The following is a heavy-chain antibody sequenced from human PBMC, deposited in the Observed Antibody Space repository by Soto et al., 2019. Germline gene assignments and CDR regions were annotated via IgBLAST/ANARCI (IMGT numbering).Heavy chain of an antibody. CDR1: GFTFSSYG. CDR3: ARGIAAPPYYYYGMDV. CDR2: IWYDGSNK. J-gene: IGHJ6*02. Sequence: PGGSLRLSCAASGFTFSSYGMHRVRQAPGKGLEWVAVIWYDGSNKYYADSVKGRFTISRDNSKNTPYLQMHSLRAEDTAVYYCARGIAAPPYYYYGMDVWGQGTTVTVS. D-gene: IGHD6-6*01. V-gene: IGHV3-33*01.